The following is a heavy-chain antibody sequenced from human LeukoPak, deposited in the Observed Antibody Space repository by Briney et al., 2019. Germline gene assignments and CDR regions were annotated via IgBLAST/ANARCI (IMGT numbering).Heavy chain of an antibody. Sequence: SESLSLTCTVSGGSISTYYWNWIRQPPGKGLEWIGYIYHSGSTNYNPSLQSRVTISVDTSKNRFSLNLNSVTAADTAVYYCARGGAARLHFQNWGQGTLVTVSS. CDR1: GGSISTYY. D-gene: IGHD6-6*01. V-gene: IGHV4-59*01. J-gene: IGHJ1*01. CDR2: IYHSGST. CDR3: ARGGAARLHFQN.